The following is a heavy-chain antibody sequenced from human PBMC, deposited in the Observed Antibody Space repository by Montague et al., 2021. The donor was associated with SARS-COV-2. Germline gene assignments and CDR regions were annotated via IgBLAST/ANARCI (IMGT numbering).Heavy chain of an antibody. Sequence: SLRLSCAASGFDFSNYAMTWVRQAPGKGLKWVSTISGSGEMASYADSVKGRFVFSRDNSRNTLSLEMSNLRAEDTAIYYCPKDFFYRSGWSDYSDFWGRGALVTVSS. D-gene: IGHD6-19*01. CDR2: ISGSGEMA. V-gene: IGHV3-23*01. CDR3: PKDFFYRSGWSDYSDF. J-gene: IGHJ2*01. CDR1: GFDFSNYA.